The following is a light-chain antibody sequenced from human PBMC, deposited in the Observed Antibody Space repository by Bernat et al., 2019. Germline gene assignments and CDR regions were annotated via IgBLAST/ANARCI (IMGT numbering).Light chain of an antibody. CDR2: LGS. V-gene: IGKV2-28*01. Sequence: DIVMTQSPLSLPVTPGEPASISCRSSESLLHSDGYNYLDWYVQKPGQSPQLLIYLGSHRVAGVPDRFSGSGSGTDFTLKISRVEAEDVGIYYCMQALQTPLAFGGGTKVEIK. J-gene: IGKJ4*01. CDR3: MQALQTPLA. CDR1: ESLLHSDGYNY.